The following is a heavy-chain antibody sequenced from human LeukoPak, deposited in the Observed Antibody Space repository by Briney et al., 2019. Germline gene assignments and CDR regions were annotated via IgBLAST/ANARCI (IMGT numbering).Heavy chain of an antibody. V-gene: IGHV4-34*01. CDR3: ARAPPRDYGSGSCIRGVDC. J-gene: IGHJ4*02. D-gene: IGHD3-10*01. CDR1: GGSFSGYY. Sequence: PSETLSLTCAVYGGSFSGYYWSWIRQPPGKGLEWIGEINHSGSTNYNPSLKSRVTISVDTSKNQFSLKLSSVTAADTAVYYCARAPPRDYGSGSCIRGVDCWGQGTLVTVSS. CDR2: INHSGST.